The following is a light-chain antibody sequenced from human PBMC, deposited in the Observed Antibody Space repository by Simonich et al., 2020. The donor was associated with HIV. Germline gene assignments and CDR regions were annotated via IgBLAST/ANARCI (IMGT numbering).Light chain of an antibody. CDR3: QQRSNWPIT. V-gene: IGKV3-11*01. CDR2: DAS. CDR1: QRVSRY. Sequence: EIVMTQSPATLSLSPGERATLACRASQRVSRYLAWYQQKPGLAPRLFIYDASNRATGIPARFSCSGSGTDFTLTISSLEPEDFAVYYCQQRSNWPITFGQGTRLEIK. J-gene: IGKJ5*01.